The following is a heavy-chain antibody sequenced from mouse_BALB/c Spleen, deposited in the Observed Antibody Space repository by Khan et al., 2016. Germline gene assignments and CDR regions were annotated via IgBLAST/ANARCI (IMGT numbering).Heavy chain of an antibody. CDR2: IYPGDGDT. D-gene: IGHD2-2*01. J-gene: IGHJ3*01. CDR3: AREGYGYDTFAY. CDR1: GYAFSSYW. V-gene: IGHV1-80*01. Sequence: QVQLQQSGAELVRPGSSVKISCKASGYAFSSYWMNWVKQRPGQGLEWIGQIYPGDGDTNYNGKFKGKATLTADKSSNTAYMQLSSLTSEDSAVYFCAREGYGYDTFAYWGQGTLVTVSA.